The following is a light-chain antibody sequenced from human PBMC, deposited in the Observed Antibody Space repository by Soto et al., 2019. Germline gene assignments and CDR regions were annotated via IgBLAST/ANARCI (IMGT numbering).Light chain of an antibody. Sequence: EIVLTQSPGTMTLSLVRRATLSCRASQSVSSSYLAWYQQKPGQAPRLLIHGASSRATGIPDRISGSGSGTAFTLTISRLEPEDFALYYCQHYQSGHPITFGQGTRLEIK. CDR1: QSVSSSY. CDR3: QHYQSGHPIT. J-gene: IGKJ5*01. CDR2: GAS. V-gene: IGKV3-20*01.